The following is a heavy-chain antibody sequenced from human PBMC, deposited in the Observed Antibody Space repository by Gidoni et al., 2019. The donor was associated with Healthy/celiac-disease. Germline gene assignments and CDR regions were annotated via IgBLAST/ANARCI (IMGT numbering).Heavy chain of an antibody. V-gene: IGHV4-38-2*02. CDR1: GYSISSGYY. D-gene: IGHD6-13*01. Sequence: QVQLQESGPGLVKPSETLSLTCTVSGYSISSGYYWGWIRQPPGKGLEWIGSIYHSGSTYYNPSLKSRVTISVDTSKNQFSLKLSSVTAADTAVYYCARDSAPPSDIAFSDYWGQGTLVTVSS. CDR3: ARDSAPPSDIAFSDY. CDR2: IYHSGST. J-gene: IGHJ4*02.